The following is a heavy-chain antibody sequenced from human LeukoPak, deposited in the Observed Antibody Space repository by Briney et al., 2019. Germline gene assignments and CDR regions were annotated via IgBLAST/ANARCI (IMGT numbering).Heavy chain of an antibody. CDR2: IYYSGST. CDR1: GGSINSFY. Sequence: KASETLSLTCTVSGGSINSFYWSWIRQPPGGGLEWIGYIYYSGSTNYNPSLKSRVTISVDTSKNQFSLKLSSVTAADTAVYYCARRRSYYDSSGYPTDAFDIWGQGTMVTVSS. CDR3: ARRRSYYDSSGYPTDAFDI. J-gene: IGHJ3*02. D-gene: IGHD3-22*01. V-gene: IGHV4-59*08.